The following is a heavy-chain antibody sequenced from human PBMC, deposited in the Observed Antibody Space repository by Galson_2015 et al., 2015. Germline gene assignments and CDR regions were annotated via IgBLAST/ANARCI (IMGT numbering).Heavy chain of an antibody. CDR1: GFTFSSSA. Sequence: SLRLSCAASGFTFSSSAMNWVRQAPGKGLEWVSALSHTGSSIYYADSVKGRFTISRDNSKNTLYLHLNSLRVDDTAVYYCAKDRRAVVMSAIDYWGQGTQVTVSS. V-gene: IGHV3-23*01. J-gene: IGHJ4*02. D-gene: IGHD2-21*02. CDR3: AKDRRAVVMSAIDY. CDR2: LSHTGSSI.